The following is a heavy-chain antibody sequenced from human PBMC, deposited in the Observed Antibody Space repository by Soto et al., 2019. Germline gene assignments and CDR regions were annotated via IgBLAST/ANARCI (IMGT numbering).Heavy chain of an antibody. CDR1: GFTFSSYT. J-gene: IGHJ4*02. CDR2: ISSGSRTI. CDR3: ARGLDY. Sequence: GGSLRLSCAASGFTFSSYTMNWVRQAPGRGLEWVSYISSGSRTIYYADSVKGRFTISRDDAKNSVYLQMNSLRDEDTAVYYCARGLDYWGQGTLVTVSS. V-gene: IGHV3-48*02.